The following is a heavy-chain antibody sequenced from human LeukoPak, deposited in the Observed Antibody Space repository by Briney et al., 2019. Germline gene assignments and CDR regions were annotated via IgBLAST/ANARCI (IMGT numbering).Heavy chain of an antibody. CDR3: AKDPDFSGSYPHV. V-gene: IGHV3-23*01. CDR2: ISGSGGST. D-gene: IGHD1-26*01. J-gene: IGHJ4*02. Sequence: GGSLRLSCVPSGFSFSNYAMSWVRQAPGKGLEWVSSISGSGGSTHYADSVKGRLTISRDNSKNTLYLQMNSLRAEDTAVYYCAKDPDFSGSYPHVWGQGTLVTVSS. CDR1: GFSFSNYA.